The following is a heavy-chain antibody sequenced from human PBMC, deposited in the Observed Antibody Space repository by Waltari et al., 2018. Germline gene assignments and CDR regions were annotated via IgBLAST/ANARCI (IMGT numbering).Heavy chain of an antibody. CDR1: GFTFTSSS. Sequence: QMQLVQSGPEVKKPGTSVKVSCKASGFTFTSSSVQWVRQARGQRLEWIGWIVVGRGNTNYAQKFQERVTITRDMSTSTAYMELSSLRSEDTAVYYCAAEGGYYGSGSAAYFDYWGQGTLVTVSS. J-gene: IGHJ4*02. D-gene: IGHD3-10*01. CDR3: AAEGGYYGSGSAAYFDY. CDR2: IVVGRGNT. V-gene: IGHV1-58*01.